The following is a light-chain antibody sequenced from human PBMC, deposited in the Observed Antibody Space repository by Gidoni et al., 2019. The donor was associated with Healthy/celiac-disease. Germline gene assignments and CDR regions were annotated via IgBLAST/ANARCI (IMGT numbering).Light chain of an antibody. J-gene: IGKJ2*01. CDR1: QSVSSN. CDR2: GAS. V-gene: IGKV3-15*01. CDR3: QQYNNWPRT. Sequence: DIVTMQSPATLSVSPGERATLSCRASQSVSSNLAWYQQKPGQAPRLLIYGASTRATGIPARFSGSGSGTEFTLTISSLQSEDFAVYYCQQYNNWPRTFGQGTKLEIK.